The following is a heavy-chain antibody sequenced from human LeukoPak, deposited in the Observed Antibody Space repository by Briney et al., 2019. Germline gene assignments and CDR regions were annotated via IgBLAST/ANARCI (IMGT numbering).Heavy chain of an antibody. V-gene: IGHV1-8*02. CDR2: MDPNRGNT. D-gene: IGHD2-2*01. J-gene: IGHJ5*01. Sequence: ASVKVSYKASGYTFTSYDINWVRQAPGQGLEWMGWMDPNRGNTGYAQKFQGRVTMTRSTSVNTAYMELSSLTSEDTAVYYCARGLSRCSSGNCYEPNWLDSWGQGTLVTVSS. CDR1: GYTFTSYD. CDR3: ARGLSRCSSGNCYEPNWLDS.